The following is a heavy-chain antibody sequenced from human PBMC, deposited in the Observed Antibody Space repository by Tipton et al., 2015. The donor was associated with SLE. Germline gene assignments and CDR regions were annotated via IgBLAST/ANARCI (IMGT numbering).Heavy chain of an antibody. CDR2: VYHTGNT. D-gene: IGHD3-10*01. CDR1: TYSISNGHY. V-gene: IGHV4-38-2*02. Sequence: TLSLTCSVSTYSISNGHYWAWVRQPPGKGLEWIGTVYHTGNTYYNPSLKSRVTMSVDTSKNQFSLKLNSVTAADTAVYYCARDYYGSGKRGMDVWGQGTTVTVSS. CDR3: ARDYYGSGKRGMDV. J-gene: IGHJ6*02.